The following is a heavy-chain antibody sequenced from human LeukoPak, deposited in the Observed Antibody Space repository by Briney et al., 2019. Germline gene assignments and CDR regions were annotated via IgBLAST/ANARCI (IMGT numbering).Heavy chain of an antibody. CDR1: RFTFSNAW. CDR3: AIDEPDDAPYDFDY. J-gene: IGHJ4*02. Sequence: GGSLRLSCAASRFTFSNAWLNWVRQAPGKGREWVGRIKSKADGETTDYVVPVKGRFTISRDDSNNMVYLQMNSLKIEDTAVYYCAIDEPDDAPYDFDYWGQGTQATVSS. D-gene: IGHD1-1*01. V-gene: IGHV3-15*01. CDR2: IKSKADGETT.